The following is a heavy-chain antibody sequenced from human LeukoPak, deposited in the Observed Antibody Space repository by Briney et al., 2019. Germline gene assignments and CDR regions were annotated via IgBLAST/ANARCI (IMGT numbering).Heavy chain of an antibody. CDR3: ARPPRDGYNLDAFDI. CDR1: GYSFTSYW. D-gene: IGHD5-24*01. J-gene: IGHJ3*02. CDR2: IYPGDSDT. Sequence: GESLKISCKGSGYSFTSYWIGWVRQMPGKGLEWMGIIYPGDSDTRYSPSFQGQVTISADESNSTAYLQWSSLKASDTAMYYCARPPRDGYNLDAFDIWGQGTMVTVSS. V-gene: IGHV5-51*01.